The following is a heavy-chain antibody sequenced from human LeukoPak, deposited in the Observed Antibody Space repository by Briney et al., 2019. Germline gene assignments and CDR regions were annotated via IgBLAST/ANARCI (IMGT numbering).Heavy chain of an antibody. CDR2: ISSSGSTI. V-gene: IGHV3-48*03. J-gene: IGHJ5*02. CDR3: AKEGGQLVGNWFDP. CDR1: GFTFSSYE. D-gene: IGHD6-6*01. Sequence: TGGSLRLSCAASGFTFSSYEMNWIRQAPGKGLEWVSYISSSGSTIYYADSVKGRFTISRDNSKNTLYLQMNSLRAEDTAVYYCAKEGGQLVGNWFDPWGQGTLVTVSS.